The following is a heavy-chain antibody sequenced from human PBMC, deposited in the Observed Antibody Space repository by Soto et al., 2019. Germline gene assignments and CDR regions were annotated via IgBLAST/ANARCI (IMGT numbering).Heavy chain of an antibody. CDR2: IYYSGST. J-gene: IGHJ4*02. CDR3: ARAPNYFDY. Sequence: QVQLQESGPGLVKPSETLSLTCTVSGGSVSSGSYYWSWIRQPPGKGLEWIGYIYYSGSTNYNPSLKSRVTISVDTSKNQFSLKLSSVTAADTAVYYCARAPNYFDYWGQGTLVTVSS. CDR1: GGSVSSGSYY. V-gene: IGHV4-61*01.